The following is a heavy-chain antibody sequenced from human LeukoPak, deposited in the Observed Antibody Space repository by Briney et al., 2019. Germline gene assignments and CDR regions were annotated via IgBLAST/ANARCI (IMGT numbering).Heavy chain of an antibody. D-gene: IGHD5-24*01. J-gene: IGHJ6*02. Sequence: GGSLRLSCAASGFTFDDYTMHWVRQAPWKGLEWVSLISWDGGSTYYADSVKGRFTISRDNSKNSLYLQMNSLRTEDTALYYCANIDGYNYGMDVWGQGTTVTVSS. V-gene: IGHV3-43*01. CDR3: ANIDGYNYGMDV. CDR2: ISWDGGST. CDR1: GFTFDDYT.